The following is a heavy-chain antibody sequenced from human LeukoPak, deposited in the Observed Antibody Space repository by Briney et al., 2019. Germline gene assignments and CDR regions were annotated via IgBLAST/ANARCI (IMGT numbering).Heavy chain of an antibody. J-gene: IGHJ4*02. CDR2: MNPNSGYT. CDR3: ARGGSSYNDEHEEFDY. Sequence: ASVKVSCKASGYTFTSHDINWVRQATGQGLEWMGWMNPNSGYTGYEQKFQGRVTMTRDTSTSTAYMELSSLRSEDTAVYYCARGGSSYNDEHEEFDYWGQGTVVTVSS. V-gene: IGHV1-8*01. D-gene: IGHD3-22*01. CDR1: GYTFTSHD.